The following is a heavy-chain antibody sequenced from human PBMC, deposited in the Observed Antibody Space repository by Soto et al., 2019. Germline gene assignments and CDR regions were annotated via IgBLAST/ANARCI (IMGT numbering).Heavy chain of an antibody. CDR2: IYYSGST. CDR1: GGSISRDAYY. CDR3: AVDTTMGGPNWFDP. Sequence: TSETLSLTCTVSGGSISRDAYYWSWIRQHPGEGLEWIGYIYYSGSTYYNPSLKSRVSISVDTSRNQFSLKLSSVTAADTAVYYCAVDTTMGGPNWFDPWGQGTLVTVSS. V-gene: IGHV4-31*03. D-gene: IGHD5-18*01. J-gene: IGHJ5*02.